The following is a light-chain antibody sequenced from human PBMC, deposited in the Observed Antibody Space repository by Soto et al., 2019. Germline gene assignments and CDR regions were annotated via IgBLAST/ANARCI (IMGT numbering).Light chain of an antibody. CDR3: QQYGSSLWT. CDR2: GAY. J-gene: IGKJ1*01. CDR1: QSVSSSY. V-gene: IGKV3-20*01. Sequence: ETVFTQSPGTLSLCPGERATLSFRASQSVSSSYLAWYQQKPGQAPRLLIYGAYSRATGITDRFSGSGSGTDFTITISRLEPEDFAVYYCQQYGSSLWTFGPGTKVEIK.